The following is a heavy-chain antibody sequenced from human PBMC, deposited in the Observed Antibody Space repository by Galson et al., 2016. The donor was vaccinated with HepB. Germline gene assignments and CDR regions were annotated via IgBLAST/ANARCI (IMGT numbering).Heavy chain of an antibody. CDR1: GFTFSSYT. J-gene: IGHJ4*02. CDR2: ISFDETTK. D-gene: IGHD5-12*01. V-gene: IGHV3-30-3*01. Sequence: SLRLSCAASGFTFSSYTMHWVRQAPGKGLEWVALISFDETTKYYADSVKGRFTIARDNSQNTLFLQMNSLRGDDTAMYYCAGALTGIVATGGHWGQGTLVIVSS. CDR3: AGALTGIVATGGH.